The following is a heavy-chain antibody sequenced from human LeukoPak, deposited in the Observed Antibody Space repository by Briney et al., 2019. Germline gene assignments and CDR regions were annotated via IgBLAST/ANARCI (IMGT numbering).Heavy chain of an antibody. Sequence: ASVKVSCKASGYTFTGYYMHWVRQAPGQGLEWMGIINPSGGSTSYAQKFQGRVTMTRDTSTSTVYMELSSLRSEDTAVYYCARTLYGSGWYAAAHYFDYWGQGTLVTVSS. CDR2: INPSGGST. V-gene: IGHV1-46*01. J-gene: IGHJ4*02. D-gene: IGHD6-19*01. CDR3: ARTLYGSGWYAAAHYFDY. CDR1: GYTFTGYY.